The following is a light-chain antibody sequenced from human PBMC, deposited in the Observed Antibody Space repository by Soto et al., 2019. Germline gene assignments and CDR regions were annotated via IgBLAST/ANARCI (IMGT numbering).Light chain of an antibody. J-gene: IGLJ1*01. CDR3: SSYTSSSTRV. CDR1: SSDVGGYNY. Sequence: QSALTPPASVSGSTGQSITISCTGTSSDVGGYNYVSWYQQHPGKAPKLMIYDVSNRPSGVSNRFSGSKSGNTASLSISGLQAEDEADYYCSSYTSSSTRVFGTGTKVTVL. CDR2: DVS. V-gene: IGLV2-14*01.